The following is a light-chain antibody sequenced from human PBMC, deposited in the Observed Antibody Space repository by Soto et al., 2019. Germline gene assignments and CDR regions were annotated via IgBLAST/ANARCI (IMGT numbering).Light chain of an antibody. V-gene: IGLV2-14*01. Sequence: QSALTQPASVSGSPGQSITISCTGTSNDIGAYNYVSWYQHHPGKAPKLIIYEVTNRPSGVSNRFSGSKSGNTASLTLSGLRADDEADYYCSSYTSSSTLYVFATGTKVTV. J-gene: IGLJ1*01. CDR1: SNDIGAYNY. CDR3: SSYTSSSTLYV. CDR2: EVT.